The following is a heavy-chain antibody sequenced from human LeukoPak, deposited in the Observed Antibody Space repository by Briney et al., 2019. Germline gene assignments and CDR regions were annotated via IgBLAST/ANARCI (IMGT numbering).Heavy chain of an antibody. CDR1: GFTFSSYS. V-gene: IGHV3-21*01. Sequence: GGSLRLSCAASGFTFSSYSMNWVRQAPGKGLEWVSSISSSSSYIYYADSVEGRFTISRDNAKNSLYLQMNSLRAEDTAVYYCARLIRSITMVRGVSYYYYMDVWGKGTTVTVSS. J-gene: IGHJ6*03. CDR3: ARLIRSITMVRGVSYYYYMDV. D-gene: IGHD3-10*01. CDR2: ISSSSSYI.